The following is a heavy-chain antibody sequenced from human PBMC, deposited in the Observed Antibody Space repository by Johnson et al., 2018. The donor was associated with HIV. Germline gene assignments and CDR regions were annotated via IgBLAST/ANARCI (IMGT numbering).Heavy chain of an antibody. CDR3: AKLSGSYSLFDPFAI. D-gene: IGHD1-26*01. J-gene: IGHJ3*02. V-gene: IGHV3-30*02. Sequence: QVQLVESGGGVVQPGGSLRLSCAASGFTFSTHGMHWVRQAPGRGLEWVAFIGYDGSNKYYADSVKGRFTISRDNFKNTLSLQMNSLSTEDTAVYFCAKLSGSYSLFDPFAIWGQGLMVTV. CDR2: IGYDGSNK. CDR1: GFTFSTHG.